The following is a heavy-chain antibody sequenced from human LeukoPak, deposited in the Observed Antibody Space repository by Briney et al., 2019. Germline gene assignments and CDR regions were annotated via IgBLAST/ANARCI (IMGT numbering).Heavy chain of an antibody. CDR2: IKQDGCEK. CDR3: ARQLTEHFYY. CDR1: GFTFSSYW. Sequence: GGSLRLSCAGSGFTFSSYWMSWVRQAPGKGLEWVANIKQDGCEKYYVDSVKGRFTISRDNAKNSLYLQMDNLRVEDTAIYFCARQLTEHFYYWGQGTLVSVSS. D-gene: IGHD1-1*01. V-gene: IGHV3-7*03. J-gene: IGHJ4*02.